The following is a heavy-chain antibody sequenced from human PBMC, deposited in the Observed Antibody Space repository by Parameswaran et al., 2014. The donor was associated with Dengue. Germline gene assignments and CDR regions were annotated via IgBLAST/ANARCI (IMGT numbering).Heavy chain of an antibody. CDR3: ARDRVGGLDV. Sequence: QAGGSLRLSCAASGFTFTVFWMSWVRQAAGKGLEWVASLKQDGSENYYVDSVRGRLTISRDNAKNSLYLQLNSLRAEDTATYYCARDRVGGLDVWGQGTTVTVSS. V-gene: IGHV3-7*03. J-gene: IGHJ6*02. CDR1: GFTFTVFW. D-gene: IGHD1-26*01. CDR2: LKQDGSEN.